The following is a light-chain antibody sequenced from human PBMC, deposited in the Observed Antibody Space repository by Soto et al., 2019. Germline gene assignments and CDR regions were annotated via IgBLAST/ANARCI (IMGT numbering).Light chain of an antibody. V-gene: IGLV1-40*01. CDR3: RSYDSSLSAYV. Sequence: QSVLTQPPSVSGAPGQRVTISCTGSSSNIGAGYDVHWFQQFPGTAPKLLIYSSYNRPSGVPDRFSGSKSGTSASLAITGLQAEDEADFYCRSYDSSLSAYVFGTGTKVTVL. CDR1: SSNIGAGYD. J-gene: IGLJ1*01. CDR2: SSY.